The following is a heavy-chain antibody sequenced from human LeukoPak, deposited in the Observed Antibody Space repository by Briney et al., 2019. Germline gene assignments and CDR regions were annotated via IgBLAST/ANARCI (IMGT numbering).Heavy chain of an antibody. V-gene: IGHV3-23*01. CDR1: GFTFSSYA. D-gene: IGHD1-7*01. J-gene: IGHJ4*02. Sequence: PWGSLRLSCAASGFTFSSYAMTWVRQAPGRGLEWVSGIYARGENTYYADSVKGRFTISRDNSKNTLYLQMNSLRGEDTAVYYCVRGLRELPYWGQGTMVTVSS. CDR3: VRGLRELPY. CDR2: IYARGENT.